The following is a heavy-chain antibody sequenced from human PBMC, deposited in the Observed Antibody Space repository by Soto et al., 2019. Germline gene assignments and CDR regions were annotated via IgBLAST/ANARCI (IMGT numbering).Heavy chain of an antibody. CDR2: ISSSSSTI. CDR1: GFTFSSYS. CDR3: ARDLLSIVVVPAAMRSYYFDY. D-gene: IGHD2-2*01. J-gene: IGHJ4*02. Sequence: GGSLRLSCAASGFTFSSYSMNWVRQAPGKGLEWVSYISSSSSTIYYADSVKGRFTISRDNAKNSLYLQMNSLRAEDTAVYYCARDLLSIVVVPAAMRSYYFDYWGQGTLVTVSS. V-gene: IGHV3-48*01.